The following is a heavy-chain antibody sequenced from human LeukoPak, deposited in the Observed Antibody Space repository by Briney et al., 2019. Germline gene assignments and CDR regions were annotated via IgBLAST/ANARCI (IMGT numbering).Heavy chain of an antibody. V-gene: IGHV3-21*01. J-gene: IGHJ4*02. CDR3: ATDGGYCSGGSCYNLDY. Sequence: GGSLRLSCAASGFTFSSYSMNWVRQAPGKGLEWVSSISSSSSYLYYADSVKGRFTISRDNAKNSLYLQMNSLRAEDTAVYYCATDGGYCSGGSCYNLDYWGQGTLVTVSS. CDR1: GFTFSSYS. CDR2: ISSSSSYL. D-gene: IGHD2-15*01.